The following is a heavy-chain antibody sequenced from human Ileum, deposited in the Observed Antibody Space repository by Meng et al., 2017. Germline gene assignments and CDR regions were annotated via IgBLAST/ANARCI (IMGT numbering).Heavy chain of an antibody. CDR3: AREFYVDTAMVIDS. CDR1: GDSLTSVNTQ. D-gene: IGHD5-18*01. CDR2: IYYDGNT. V-gene: IGHV4-30-4*01. Sequence: QVHLQESGPGLVKPSQTLSLTCTVSGDSLTSVNTQWSWIRQSPGKGPEYIGYIYYDGNTYYNPSLKSRLIISIDTSRNEFSLRLNSVTAADTAVYYCAREFYVDTAMVIDSWGQGTLVTVS. J-gene: IGHJ4*02.